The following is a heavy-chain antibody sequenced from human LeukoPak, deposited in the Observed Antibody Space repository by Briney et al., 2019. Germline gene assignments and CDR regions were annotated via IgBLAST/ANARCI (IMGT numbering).Heavy chain of an antibody. J-gene: IGHJ4*02. CDR3: ARASYDSSGYRFDY. V-gene: IGHV4-39*07. Sequence: SETLSLTCTVSGGSISSSSYYWGWIRQPPGTGLEWIGSIYYSGSTYYNPSLKSRVTISVDTSKNQFFLKLSSVTAADTAVYYCARASYDSSGYRFDYWGQGSLVTVSS. D-gene: IGHD3-22*01. CDR2: IYYSGST. CDR1: GGSISSSSYY.